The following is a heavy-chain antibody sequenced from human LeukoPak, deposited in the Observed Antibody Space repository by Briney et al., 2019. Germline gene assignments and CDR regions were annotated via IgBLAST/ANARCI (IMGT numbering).Heavy chain of an antibody. CDR2: ISHSGNT. CDR3: ARGYCSHEVCQVFTH. J-gene: IGHJ4*02. V-gene: IGHV4-59*02. D-gene: IGHD2-8*01. CDR1: GGAVNSYY. Sequence: SETLSLTCTVSGGAVNSYYWSWIRQTPGKGLEWIGYISHSGNTDYAPSLKSRVSMSLDTSKNQFSLILSSVTAADTALYYCARGYCSHEVCQVFTHWGQGTLVTVSS.